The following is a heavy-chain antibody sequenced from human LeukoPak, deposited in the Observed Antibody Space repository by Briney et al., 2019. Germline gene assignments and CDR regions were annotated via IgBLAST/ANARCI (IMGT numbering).Heavy chain of an antibody. D-gene: IGHD5-24*01. J-gene: IGHJ4*02. CDR1: GFTFTSSA. CDR2: IVVGSGNT. V-gene: IGHV1-58*02. Sequence: GTSAKVSCKASGFTFTSSAMQWVRQARGQRLEWIGWIVVGSGNTNYAQKFQERVTITRDMSTSTAYMELSSLRSEDTAVYYCARGQGAVEMATKGPDYWGQGTLVTVSS. CDR3: ARGQGAVEMATKGPDY.